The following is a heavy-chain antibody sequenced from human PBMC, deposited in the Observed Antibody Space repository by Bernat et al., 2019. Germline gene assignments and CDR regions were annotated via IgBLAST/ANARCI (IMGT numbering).Heavy chain of an antibody. D-gene: IGHD2-2*01. CDR2: ISWNSGSI. J-gene: IGHJ6*03. Sequence: EVQLVESGGGLVQPGRSRRLSCAASGFTFDDYAMHWVRQAPGKGLEWVSGISWNSGSIGYADSVKGRFTISRDNAKNSLYLQMNSLRAEDTALYYCAKDTGSSTSSLSYMDVWGKGTTVTVSS. V-gene: IGHV3-9*01. CDR1: GFTFDDYA. CDR3: AKDTGSSTSSLSYMDV.